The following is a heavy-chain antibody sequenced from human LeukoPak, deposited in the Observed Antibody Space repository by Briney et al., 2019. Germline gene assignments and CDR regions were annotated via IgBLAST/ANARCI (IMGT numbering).Heavy chain of an antibody. V-gene: IGHV1-8*01. CDR2: MNPNSGNT. CDR1: GYTFTSYD. D-gene: IGHD1-7*01. CDR3: ARGITGTTFYYYYYYMDV. J-gene: IGHJ6*03. Sequence: ASVKVSCKASGYTFTSYDINWVRQATGQGLEWMGWMNPNSGNTGYAQKFQGRVTMTRNTSTSTAYMELSSLRSEDTAVYYCARGITGTTFYYYYYYMDVWGKGTTVTVSS.